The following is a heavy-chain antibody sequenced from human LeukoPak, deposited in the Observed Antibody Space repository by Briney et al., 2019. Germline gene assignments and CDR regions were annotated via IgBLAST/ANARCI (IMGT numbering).Heavy chain of an antibody. J-gene: IGHJ6*02. V-gene: IGHV4-4*07. Sequence: PSETLSLTCTASGGSISSYYWSWIRQPAGKGLEWIGRIYTSGSTNYNPSLKSRVTMSVDTSKNQFSLKLSSVTAADTAVYYCAREGCSSTSCLSPRPYYYYYYGMDVWGQGTTVTVSS. CDR1: GGSISSYY. CDR2: IYTSGST. D-gene: IGHD2-2*01. CDR3: AREGCSSTSCLSPRPYYYYYYGMDV.